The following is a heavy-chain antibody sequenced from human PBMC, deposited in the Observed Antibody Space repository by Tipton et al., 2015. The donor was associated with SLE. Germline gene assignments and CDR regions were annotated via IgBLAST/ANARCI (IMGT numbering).Heavy chain of an antibody. CDR2: ISWNSGSI. D-gene: IGHD6-13*01. CDR3: AKDIDSSSWEGPYAFDI. J-gene: IGHJ3*02. V-gene: IGHV3-9*01. CDR1: GFTFDDCA. Sequence: SLRLSCAASGFTFDDCAMHWVRQAPGKGLEWVSGISWNSGSIGYADSVKGRFTISRDNAKNSLYLQMNSLRAEGTALYYCAKDIDSSSWEGPYAFDIWGQGTMVTVS.